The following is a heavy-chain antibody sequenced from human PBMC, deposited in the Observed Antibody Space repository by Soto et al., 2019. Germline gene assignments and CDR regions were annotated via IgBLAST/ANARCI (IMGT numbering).Heavy chain of an antibody. J-gene: IGHJ1*01. V-gene: IGHV1-69*12. CDR2: IMPIFGTA. CDR3: ARESVGAATKYFQH. Sequence: QVQLVQSGAEVKKPGSSVKVSCKASGGTFSSYAISWVRQAPGQGLEWMGGIMPIFGTANYAQKCQGRVTITGDESTSTAYMELSSLRSEDTAVYYCARESVGAATKYFQHWGQGTLVTVSS. D-gene: IGHD1-26*01. CDR1: GGTFSSYA.